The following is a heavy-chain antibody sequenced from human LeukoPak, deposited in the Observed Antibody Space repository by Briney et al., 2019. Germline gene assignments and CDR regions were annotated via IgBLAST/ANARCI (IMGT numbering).Heavy chain of an antibody. J-gene: IGHJ5*02. CDR3: ARVRYSSGWDNWFDP. V-gene: IGHV4-34*01. Sequence: SETLSLTCAVYGGSFSGYYWSWIRQSPGKGLEWIGEINHSGSTNYNPSLKSRVTISVDTSKNQFSLKLSSVTAADTAVYHCARVRYSSGWDNWFDPWGQGTLATVSS. CDR2: INHSGST. D-gene: IGHD6-19*01. CDR1: GGSFSGYY.